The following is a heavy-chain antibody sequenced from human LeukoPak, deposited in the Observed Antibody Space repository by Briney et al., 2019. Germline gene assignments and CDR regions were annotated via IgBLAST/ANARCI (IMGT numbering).Heavy chain of an antibody. Sequence: GGSLTLSCEATGFPFSSSEMNWVRQAPGKGLEWVSYISSSGSTIYYADSVKDRFTISRDNAKNSLYLQMNSLRAEDTAVYYCATSLSLGYSYGYGFHYWGQGTLVTVSS. J-gene: IGHJ4*02. CDR2: ISSSGSTI. V-gene: IGHV3-48*03. D-gene: IGHD5-18*01. CDR1: GFPFSSSE. CDR3: ATSLSLGYSYGYGFHY.